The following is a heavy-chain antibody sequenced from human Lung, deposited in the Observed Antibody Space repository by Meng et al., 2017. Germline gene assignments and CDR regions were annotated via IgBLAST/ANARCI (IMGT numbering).Heavy chain of an antibody. Sequence: GQHQESGSGRVKPSGTLSLTGAGSGGSISSRTWWSWVRQTPGKGLEWFGEIFHSGSTNYNPPLESRVTISVDKSKNQFSLKVYSVTAADTATYYCARFDISSSGRGDYWGQGILVTVSS. CDR1: GGSISSRTW. D-gene: IGHD1-26*01. J-gene: IGHJ4*02. CDR2: IFHSGST. V-gene: IGHV4-4*02. CDR3: ARFDISSSGRGDY.